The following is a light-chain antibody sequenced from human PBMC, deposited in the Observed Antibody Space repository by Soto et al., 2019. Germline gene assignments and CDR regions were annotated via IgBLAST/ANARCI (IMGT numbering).Light chain of an antibody. J-gene: IGKJ2*01. Sequence: EIVMTQSPATLSLSPGVSAALSCRASQSITSELAWYQQKPGQPPRLLIYGASTRATGVPARFTGSESGSEFTLTISGLQSEDFAVYYCQQGHNWPLTLGQGTRLEI. V-gene: IGKV3-15*01. CDR1: QSITSE. CDR2: GAS. CDR3: QQGHNWPLT.